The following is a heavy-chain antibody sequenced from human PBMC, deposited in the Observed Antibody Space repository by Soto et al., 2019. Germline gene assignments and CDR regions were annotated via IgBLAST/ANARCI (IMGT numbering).Heavy chain of an antibody. CDR1: GFTLTSYC. CDR2: IGRGGDT. J-gene: IGHJ6*02. D-gene: IGHD6-13*01. CDR3: AKDGTASGIHYYGMDI. Sequence: GGSLRLSCEVSGFTLTSYCMNWVRQAPDKGLEWVSTIGRGGDTFYADSVRGRFTISRDNSKNTVFLQMNSLRPEDTALYFCAKDGTASGIHYYGMDIWGQGTTVNVS. V-gene: IGHV3-23*01.